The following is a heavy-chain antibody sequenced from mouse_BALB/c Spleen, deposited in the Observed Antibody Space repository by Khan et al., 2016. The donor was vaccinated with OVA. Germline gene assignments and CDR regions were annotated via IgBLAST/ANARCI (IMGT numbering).Heavy chain of an antibody. CDR3: ARSLYNIDGDAMDY. CDR2: ISSSGTT. V-gene: IGHV3-2*02. CDR1: DFSITSDYA. Sequence: VQLKESGPGLVTPSQSLSLTCTVTDFSITSDYAWNCIRQFPGNKLEWMGYISSSGTTSSNPPLKSRISITGDTSKNQFFLQMKPVTTEDTATTFCARSLYNIDGDAMDYWGQGTSVTVSS. J-gene: IGHJ4*01. D-gene: IGHD2-1*01.